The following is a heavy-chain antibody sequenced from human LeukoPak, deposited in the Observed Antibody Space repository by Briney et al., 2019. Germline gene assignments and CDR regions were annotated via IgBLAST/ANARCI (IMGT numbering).Heavy chain of an antibody. CDR2: ISSISSYT. CDR3: ARVRHYMGYGMDV. Sequence: GGSLRLSCAASGFTFSDYYMSWIRQAPGEGLEWVSYISSISSYTNYADSLKGRFTISRDNAKNSLYLQMNSLRAEDTAVYYCARVRHYMGYGMDVWGQGTTVTVSS. CDR1: GFTFSDYY. D-gene: IGHD3-10*01. V-gene: IGHV3-11*05. J-gene: IGHJ6*02.